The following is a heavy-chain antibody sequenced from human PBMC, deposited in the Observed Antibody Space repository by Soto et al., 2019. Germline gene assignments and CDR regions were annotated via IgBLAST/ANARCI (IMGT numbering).Heavy chain of an antibody. V-gene: IGHV4-31*03. CDR3: ARDNTDTLYYYGMDV. Sequence: QVPLQESGPGLVKPSQTLSLTCTVSGGSISSGGYYWSWIRQHPGKGLEWIGYIYYSGSTYYNPSLKSRVTRSVDTSQNQCSLKLRSVTAADTAVYYCARDNTDTLYYYGMDVWGQGTTVTVSS. CDR1: GGSISSGGYY. D-gene: IGHD5-18*01. CDR2: IYYSGST. J-gene: IGHJ6*02.